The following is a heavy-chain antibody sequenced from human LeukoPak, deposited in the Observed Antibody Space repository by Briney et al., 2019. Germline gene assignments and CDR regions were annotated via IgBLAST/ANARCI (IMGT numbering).Heavy chain of an antibody. CDR2: ISYDGSNK. CDR3: ARTLRSGWDYYYYYMDV. J-gene: IGHJ6*03. V-gene: IGHV3-30*07. CDR1: GFTFSSYA. Sequence: SGGSLRLSCAASGFTFSSYAMHWVRQAPGKGLEWVAVISYDGSNKYYADSVKGRFTISRDNSKNTLYLQMNSLRAEDTAVYYCARTLRSGWDYYYYYMDVWGQRDHGHRLL. D-gene: IGHD6-19*01.